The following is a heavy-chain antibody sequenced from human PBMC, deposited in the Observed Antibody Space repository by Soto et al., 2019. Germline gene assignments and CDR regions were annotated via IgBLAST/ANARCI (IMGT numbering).Heavy chain of an antibody. V-gene: IGHV4-38-2*02. Sequence: SETLSLTCAVSGYSISSGFPWGWIRQPPGKGLEWIGSIDHSGSTHYNASLKIRLSISLDTSKNQFSLKLRSVTAADTAVYYCARDWGSGYYHFEPWGQGTLVTVSS. CDR1: GYSISSGFP. CDR2: IDHSGST. D-gene: IGHD5-12*01. CDR3: ARDWGSGYYHFEP. J-gene: IGHJ5*02.